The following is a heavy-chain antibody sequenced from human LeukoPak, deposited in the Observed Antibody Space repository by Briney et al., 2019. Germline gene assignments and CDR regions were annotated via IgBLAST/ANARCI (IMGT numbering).Heavy chain of an antibody. CDR1: GGSIRIGNYY. CDR3: ARDRRDGYNSNWFDP. D-gene: IGHD5-24*01. V-gene: IGHV4-30-4*01. CDR2: IYYSGST. Sequence: SETLSLTCTVSGGSIRIGNYYWGWIRQPPGKGLEWIGYIYYSGSTYYNPSLKSRVTISVDTSKNQFSLKLSSVTAADTAVYYCARDRRDGYNSNWFDPWGQGTLVTVSS. J-gene: IGHJ5*02.